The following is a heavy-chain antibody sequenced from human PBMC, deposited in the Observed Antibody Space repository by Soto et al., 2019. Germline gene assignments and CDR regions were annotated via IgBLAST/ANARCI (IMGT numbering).Heavy chain of an antibody. V-gene: IGHV3-49*04. Sequence: GGSLRLSCSASGFTFGDYGMNWVRQAPGKGLEWISFIRSETFGGTAEYAASVKGRFIISRDDSKRTTYLQLNDLKAEDTAVYYCTRADSFFTYGMDVWGQGTTVTVYS. CDR3: TRADSFFTYGMDV. J-gene: IGHJ6*02. CDR2: IRSETFGGTA. D-gene: IGHD3-10*01. CDR1: GFTFGDYG.